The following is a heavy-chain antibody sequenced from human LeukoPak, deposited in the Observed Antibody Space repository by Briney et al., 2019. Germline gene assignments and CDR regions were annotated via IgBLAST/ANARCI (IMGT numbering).Heavy chain of an antibody. CDR2: ISTSSSYI. V-gene: IGHV3-21*01. CDR1: GFAFSSYT. CDR3: ARVTSGGYDSGNFDY. Sequence: PGGSLRLSCAASGFAFSSYTMDWVRQAPGKGLEWVSFISTSSSYIYYANSVKGRFTISRDNAKNSLYLQMNSLRAEDTAVYYCARVTSGGYDSGNFDYWGQGTLVTISS. J-gene: IGHJ4*02. D-gene: IGHD5-12*01.